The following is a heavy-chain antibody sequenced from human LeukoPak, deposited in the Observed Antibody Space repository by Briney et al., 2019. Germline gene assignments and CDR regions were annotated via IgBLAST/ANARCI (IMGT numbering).Heavy chain of an antibody. V-gene: IGHV4-61*02. J-gene: IGHJ4*02. CDR1: GGSNSSGSYY. Sequence: SETLSLXCTVSGGSNSSGSYYWSWIRQPAGKGLEWIGRIYTSGSTNYNPSLKSRVTISVDTSKNQFSLKLSSVTAADTAVYYCAREGIAAAVMSWGQGTLVTVSS. D-gene: IGHD6-13*01. CDR2: IYTSGST. CDR3: AREGIAAAVMS.